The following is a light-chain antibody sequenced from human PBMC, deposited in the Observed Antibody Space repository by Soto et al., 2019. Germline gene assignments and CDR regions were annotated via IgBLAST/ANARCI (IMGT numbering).Light chain of an antibody. V-gene: IGLV1-51*01. Sequence: QSVLTQPPSVSAAPGQKVSISCSGSSSNNGNNYVSWYQQFPGKAPKLLIYHDNQRPSGISDRISGSKSGTSATLGITGLQTGDEADYYCATWDSSLSAEAFGGGTKLTVL. J-gene: IGLJ2*01. CDR2: HDN. CDR3: ATWDSSLSAEA. CDR1: SSNNGNNY.